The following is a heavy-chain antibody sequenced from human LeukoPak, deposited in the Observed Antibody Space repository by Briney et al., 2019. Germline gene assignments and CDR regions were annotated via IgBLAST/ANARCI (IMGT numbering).Heavy chain of an antibody. CDR1: GGSISSHY. CDR3: ARGKGDYAIYDY. CDR2: IYTSGST. J-gene: IGHJ4*01. D-gene: IGHD4-17*01. Sequence: SETLSLTCTVSGGSISSHYCSWIRQPAGKGLEWIARIYTSGSTNYNPSLKSRVTISVDKSKNQFSLKLSSVTAADTAVYFRARGKGDYAIYDYWGQGTLVTVSS. V-gene: IGHV4-4*07.